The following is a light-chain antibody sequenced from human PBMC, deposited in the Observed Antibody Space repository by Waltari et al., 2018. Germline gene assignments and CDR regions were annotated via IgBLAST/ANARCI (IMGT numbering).Light chain of an antibody. CDR1: QSITRY. V-gene: IGKV3-20*01. CDR2: GAS. J-gene: IGKJ2*01. Sequence: ENVLTQSPGTLSLSPGEGATLSCRASQSITRYLAWYQQKPGQPPRLLIYGASSRPTDIPDRFSGSGSGTDFALTITRLEPEDFAVYYCQHYGSSPRTFGQGTKLEI. CDR3: QHYGSSPRT.